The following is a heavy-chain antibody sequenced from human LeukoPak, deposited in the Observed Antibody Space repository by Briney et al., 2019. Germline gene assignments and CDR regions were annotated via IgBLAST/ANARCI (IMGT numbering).Heavy chain of an antibody. D-gene: IGHD3-22*01. CDR2: ARYDGTNT. CDR3: TKGRHDSSGYSDY. J-gene: IGHJ4*02. Sequence: GGSLRLSCAASGFTFSSYSMNWVRQAPGKGLEWVAFARYDGTNTYYADSVKGRFIISRDNSKNTLYLQMDSLRAEDTAVYYCTKGRHDSSGYSDYWGQGTLVTVSS. CDR1: GFTFSSYS. V-gene: IGHV3-30*02.